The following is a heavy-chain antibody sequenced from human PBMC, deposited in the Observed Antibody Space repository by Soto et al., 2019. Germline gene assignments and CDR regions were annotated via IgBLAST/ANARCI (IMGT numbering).Heavy chain of an antibody. CDR2: IIPIFGTA. J-gene: IGHJ4*02. CDR3: ARASEDYVWGSYRYTPGY. Sequence: QVQLVQSGAEVKKPGSSVKVSCKASGGTFSSYAISWVRQAPGQGLEWMGGIIPIFGTANYAQKFQGRVTITADESTSTAYMELSSLRSEDTAVHYCARASEDYVWGSYRYTPGYWGQGTLVTVSS. D-gene: IGHD3-16*02. V-gene: IGHV1-69*01. CDR1: GGTFSSYA.